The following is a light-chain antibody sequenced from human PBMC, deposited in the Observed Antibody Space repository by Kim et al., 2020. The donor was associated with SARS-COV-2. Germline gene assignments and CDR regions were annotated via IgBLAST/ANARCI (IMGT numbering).Light chain of an antibody. J-gene: IGKJ2*01. Sequence: DIQMTQSPSSVSASVGDRVTITCRASQGIRSWLAWYQQKPGKAPKLLISGASSLESGVPSRFSGSGSGTEFTLTISSLQPDDFATYYCQQYNSYPYTFGQGTKLEI. CDR3: QQYNSYPYT. V-gene: IGKV1D-16*01. CDR2: GAS. CDR1: QGIRSW.